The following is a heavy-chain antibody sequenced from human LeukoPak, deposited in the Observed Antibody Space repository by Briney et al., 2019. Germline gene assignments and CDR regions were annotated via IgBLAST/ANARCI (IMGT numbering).Heavy chain of an antibody. CDR3: AKDYDIVVVVAATPDY. J-gene: IGHJ4*02. CDR2: ISYDGSNK. Sequence: PGRSLRLSCAASGXTFSSYGMHWVRQAPGKGLEWVAVISYDGSNKYYADSVKGRFTISRDNSKNTLYLQMNSLRAEDTAVYYCAKDYDIVVVVAATPDYWGQGTLVTVSS. V-gene: IGHV3-30*18. D-gene: IGHD2-15*01. CDR1: GXTFSSYG.